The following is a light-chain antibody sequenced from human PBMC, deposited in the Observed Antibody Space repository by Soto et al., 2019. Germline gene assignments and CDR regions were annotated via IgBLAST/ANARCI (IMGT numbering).Light chain of an antibody. CDR2: DAS. Sequence: DIQMTQSPSSLSASVGDRVTITCQASQDISNYLNWYQQKPGKAPKLLIYDASNLGTGVPSRFSGSGSGTDFTFTISSLQPEDIATYYCQQYDNLPVTFGQGTKVDIK. V-gene: IGKV1-33*01. CDR3: QQYDNLPVT. CDR1: QDISNY. J-gene: IGKJ1*01.